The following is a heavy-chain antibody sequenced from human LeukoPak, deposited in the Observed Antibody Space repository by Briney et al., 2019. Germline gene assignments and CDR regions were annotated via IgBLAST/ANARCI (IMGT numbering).Heavy chain of an antibody. CDR3: ARDVGSGTYMFDF. CDR1: GYTFSSYY. J-gene: IGHJ4*02. Sequence: GASVKVSCKASGYTFSSYYIHWVRQAPGQRLEWMGTINPGRDSTSYAQKFQGRVIMTRDTSTSTVDMDLSSLRSDDTAVYYCARDVGSGTYMFDFWGQGTLVTVSS. D-gene: IGHD6-19*01. V-gene: IGHV1-46*01. CDR2: INPGRDST.